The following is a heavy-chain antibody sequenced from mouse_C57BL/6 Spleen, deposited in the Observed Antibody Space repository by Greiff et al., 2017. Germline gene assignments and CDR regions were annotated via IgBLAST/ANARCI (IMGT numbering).Heavy chain of an antibody. Sequence: QVQLQQPGAELVKPGASVKMSCKASGYTFTSYWINWVKQRPGQGLEWIGDIYPGSGSTNYNEKFKSKATLTVDTSSRTAYMQLSSLTSEDSAVYYCARSRSLVGAMDYWGQGTSVTVSS. V-gene: IGHV1-55*01. CDR2: IYPGSGST. J-gene: IGHJ4*01. D-gene: IGHD2-10*02. CDR1: GYTFTSYW. CDR3: ARSRSLVGAMDY.